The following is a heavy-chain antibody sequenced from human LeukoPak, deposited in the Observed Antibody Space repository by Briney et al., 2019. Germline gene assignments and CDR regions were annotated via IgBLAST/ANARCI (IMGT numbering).Heavy chain of an antibody. J-gene: IGHJ3*02. V-gene: IGHV3-23*01. CDR1: GFTFSTYA. Sequence: GGSLRLSCAASGFTFSTYAMSWVRQAPGKGLEWVSSISNSGGTTYYADSVKGRFTISRDNSRNTLVLQMNSLRAEDTAVYYCAKGCGGDCYSDEDDAFDIWGQGTMVTVSS. D-gene: IGHD2-21*01. CDR2: ISNSGGTT. CDR3: AKGCGGDCYSDEDDAFDI.